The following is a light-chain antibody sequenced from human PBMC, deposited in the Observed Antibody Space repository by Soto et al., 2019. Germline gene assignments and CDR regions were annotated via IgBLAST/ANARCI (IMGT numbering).Light chain of an antibody. J-gene: IGKJ1*01. CDR2: AAS. V-gene: IGKV1-5*01. CDR3: QQYDSYPWT. CDR1: QSISFS. Sequence: DIQITQSPSTLSAFVGDRVTITCRASQSISFSLAWYQQKVGKAPKLLIYAASSLQSGVPSRFSGSGSGTEFTLTISSLQPDDFAAYYCQQYDSYPWTFGQGTKVDI.